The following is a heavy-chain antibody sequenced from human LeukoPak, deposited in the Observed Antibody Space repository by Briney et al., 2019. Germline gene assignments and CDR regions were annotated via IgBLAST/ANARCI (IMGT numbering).Heavy chain of an antibody. D-gene: IGHD5-12*01. J-gene: IGHJ5*02. Sequence: GESLKISCQASGYSFTNYWIGWVRQMPGKGLEWMGIIYPGDSDTRYSPSFQGQVTISADKSISTAYLQWSSLKASDTAMYYCARRYRDSGYAGLWFDPWGQGTLVTVSS. CDR2: IYPGDSDT. CDR1: GYSFTNYW. V-gene: IGHV5-51*01. CDR3: ARRYRDSGYAGLWFDP.